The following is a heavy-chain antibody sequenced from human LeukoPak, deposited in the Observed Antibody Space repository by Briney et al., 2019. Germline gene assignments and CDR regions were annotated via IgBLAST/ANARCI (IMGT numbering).Heavy chain of an antibody. Sequence: GGSLRLSCAASGFTVSSKYMSWVRQAPGEGLEWVSVIFSGDNTYYADSVKGRFTISRDNSKNTVYLQMNSLRAEDTAVYYCARRTYDSSGYDNWGQGTLVTVSS. CDR1: GFTVSSKY. CDR3: ARRTYDSSGYDN. D-gene: IGHD3-22*01. CDR2: IFSGDNT. V-gene: IGHV3-53*01. J-gene: IGHJ4*02.